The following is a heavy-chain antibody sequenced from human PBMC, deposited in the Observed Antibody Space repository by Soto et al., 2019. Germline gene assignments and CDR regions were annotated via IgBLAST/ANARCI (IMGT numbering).Heavy chain of an antibody. CDR3: AKDPRYCTNGVCYTWYYYYGMDV. Sequence: QTGGSLRLSCAASGFTFSSYAMSWVRQAPGKGLEWVSAISGSGGSTYYADSVKGRFTISRDNSKNTLYLQMNSLRAEDTAVYYCAKDPRYCTNGVCYTWYYYYGMDVWGQGTTVTVSS. D-gene: IGHD2-8*01. J-gene: IGHJ6*02. CDR2: ISGSGGST. CDR1: GFTFSSYA. V-gene: IGHV3-23*01.